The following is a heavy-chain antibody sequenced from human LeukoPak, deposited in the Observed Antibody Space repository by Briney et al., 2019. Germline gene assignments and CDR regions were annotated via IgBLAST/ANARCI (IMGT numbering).Heavy chain of an antibody. Sequence: KPSETLSLTCAVYGGSFSGYYRSWIRQPPGKGLEWIGEINHSGSTNYNPSLKSRVTISVDTSKNQFSLKLSSVTAADTAVYYCARGGPFKGTHYWGQGTLVTVSS. V-gene: IGHV4-34*01. CDR3: ARGGPFKGTHY. J-gene: IGHJ4*02. CDR1: GGSFSGYY. CDR2: INHSGST. D-gene: IGHD3-10*01.